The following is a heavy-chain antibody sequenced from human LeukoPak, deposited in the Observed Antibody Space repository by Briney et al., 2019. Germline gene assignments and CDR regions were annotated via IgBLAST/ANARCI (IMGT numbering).Heavy chain of an antibody. J-gene: IGHJ4*02. D-gene: IGHD4-17*01. CDR2: IFYSGST. CDR3: ARLSPYYGAYYFDY. CDR1: GGSISSSSYY. V-gene: IGHV4-39*01. Sequence: SETLSLTCTVPGGSISSSSYYWGWIRQPPGKGLEWIGTIFYSGSTYYNPSLKSRVTISVDASTTQFSLKLSSVTAADTAVYYCARLSPYYGAYYFDYWGQGTLVTVSS.